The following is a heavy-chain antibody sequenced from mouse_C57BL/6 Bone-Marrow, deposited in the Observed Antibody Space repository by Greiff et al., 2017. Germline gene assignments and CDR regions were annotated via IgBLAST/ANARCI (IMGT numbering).Heavy chain of an antibody. Sequence: QVQLQQPGAELVRPGSSVKLSCKASGYTFTSYWMDWVKQRPGQGLEWIGNIYPSDSETHYNQKFKDKATLTVAKSSSTAYMQLSSLTSEDSAVYYCARSGDYDVGAWFAYWGQGTLVTVSA. J-gene: IGHJ3*01. D-gene: IGHD2-4*01. CDR2: IYPSDSET. CDR3: ARSGDYDVGAWFAY. CDR1: GYTFTSYW. V-gene: IGHV1-61*01.